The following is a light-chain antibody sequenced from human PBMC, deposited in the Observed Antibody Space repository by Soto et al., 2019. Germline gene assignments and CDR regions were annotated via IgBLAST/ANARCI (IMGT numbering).Light chain of an antibody. CDR3: HQYDTDST. Sequence: DIQMTQSPSTVSASVGDTVIITCRASQTIRQWLAWYQQRPGKAPNLLIYDASSLESGVPSRFSGSGSGTDFTLTITNLQPDVFATYYCHQYDTDSTFGPGTRWISN. V-gene: IGKV1-5*01. J-gene: IGKJ1*01. CDR2: DAS. CDR1: QTIRQW.